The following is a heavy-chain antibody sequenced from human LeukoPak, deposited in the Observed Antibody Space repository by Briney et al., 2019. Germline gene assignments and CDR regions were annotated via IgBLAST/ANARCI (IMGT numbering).Heavy chain of an antibody. CDR2: ISSSGSTI. V-gene: IGHV3-48*03. J-gene: IGHJ6*03. CDR3: ARDEEGYHGGDPPLYYDYMDV. CDR1: GFTFSSYE. D-gene: IGHD2-21*02. Sequence: PGGSLRLSCAASGFTFSSYEMNWVRQAPGKGLEWVSYISSSGSTIYYADSVKGRFTISRDNAKNSLYLLMNSLRAEDTALYYCARDEEGYHGGDPPLYYDYMDVWGKGTTVTISS.